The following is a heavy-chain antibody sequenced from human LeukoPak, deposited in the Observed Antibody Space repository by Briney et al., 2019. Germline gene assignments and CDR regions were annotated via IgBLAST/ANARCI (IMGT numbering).Heavy chain of an antibody. J-gene: IGHJ6*02. CDR1: GGSISSYY. Sequence: SETLSLTCTVSGGSISSYYWSWIRQPAGKGLEWIGRIYTSGSTNYNPSLKSRVTMSVDTSKNQFSLKLSSVTAADTAVYYCARSEVVPAAMIMHYYYGMDVWGQGTTVTVSS. CDR2: IYTSGST. D-gene: IGHD2-2*01. V-gene: IGHV4-4*07. CDR3: ARSEVVPAAMIMHYYYGMDV.